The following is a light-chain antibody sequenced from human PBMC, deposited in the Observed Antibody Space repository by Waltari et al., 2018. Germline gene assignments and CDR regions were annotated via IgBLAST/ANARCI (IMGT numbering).Light chain of an antibody. V-gene: IGKV2-28*01. CDR1: QSLLHRNGNNY. Sequence: DIVMTQSPLSLPVTPGGPASISCRSSQSLLHRNGNNYLDWYLQNPGQSPQLLIYLGSNRECGVPDRFSGRGSGTDFTLKISRVEAEDVGVYYCMQSLQTLWTFGQGTKVEIK. CDR3: MQSLQTLWT. J-gene: IGKJ1*01. CDR2: LGS.